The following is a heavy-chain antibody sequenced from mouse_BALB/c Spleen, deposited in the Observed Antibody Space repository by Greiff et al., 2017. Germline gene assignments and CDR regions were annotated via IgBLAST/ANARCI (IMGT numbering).Heavy chain of an antibody. CDR3: ARGGNYYGSSPGFAY. Sequence: DVMLVESGGGLVKPGGSLKLSCAASGFTFSSYAMSWVRQTPEKRLEWVASISSGGSTYYPDSVKGRFTISRDNARNILYLQMSSLRSEDTAMYYCARGGNYYGSSPGFAYWGQGTLVTVSA. J-gene: IGHJ3*01. D-gene: IGHD1-1*01. V-gene: IGHV5-6-5*01. CDR1: GFTFSSYA. CDR2: ISSGGST.